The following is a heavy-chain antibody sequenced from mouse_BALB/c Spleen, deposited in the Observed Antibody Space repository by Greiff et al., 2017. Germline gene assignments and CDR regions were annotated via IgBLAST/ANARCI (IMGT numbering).Heavy chain of an antibody. CDR2: ILPGSGST. J-gene: IGHJ3*01. CDR1: GYTFSSYW. Sequence: VKLQQSGAELMKPGASVKISCKATGYTFSSYWIEWVKQRPGHGLEWIGEILPGSGSTNYNEKFKGKATFTADTSSNTAYMQLSSLTSEDSAVYYCARNYGSTWFAYWGQGTLVTVSA. V-gene: IGHV1-9*01. D-gene: IGHD1-1*01. CDR3: ARNYGSTWFAY.